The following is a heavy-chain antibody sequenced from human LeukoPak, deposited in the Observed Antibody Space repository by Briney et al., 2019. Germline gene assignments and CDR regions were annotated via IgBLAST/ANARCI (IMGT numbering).Heavy chain of an antibody. CDR2: ISSSSSAI. J-gene: IGHJ6*03. V-gene: IGHV3-48*01. Sequence: PGGSLRLSCAASGFTFSIYSMNWVRQAPGKGLEWVSYISSSSSAIYYADSVKGRFTISRDNAKNSLYLQMNSLRAEDTAMYYCARWPLWFGELYHYHYMDVWGKGTTVTVSS. D-gene: IGHD3-10*01. CDR3: ARWPLWFGELYHYHYMDV. CDR1: GFTFSIYS.